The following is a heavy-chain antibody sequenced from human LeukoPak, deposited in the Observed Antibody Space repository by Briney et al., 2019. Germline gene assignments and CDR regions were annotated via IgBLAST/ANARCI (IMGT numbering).Heavy chain of an antibody. CDR3: ARRPGYDSSGYFLR. V-gene: IGHV4-34*01. J-gene: IGHJ4*02. D-gene: IGHD3-22*01. CDR1: GGSFSGYY. Sequence: KSSETLSLTCAVYGGSFSGYYWSWIRQPPGKGLEWIGEINHSGSTNYNPCLKSRVTISVDTSKNQFSLKLSSVTAADTAVYYCARRPGYDSSGYFLRWGQGTLVTVSS. CDR2: INHSGST.